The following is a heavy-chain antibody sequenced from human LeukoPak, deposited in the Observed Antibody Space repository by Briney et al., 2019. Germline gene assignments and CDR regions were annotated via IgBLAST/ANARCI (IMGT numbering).Heavy chain of an antibody. CDR1: GFTFSSYA. J-gene: IGHJ4*02. V-gene: IGHV3-64D*06. Sequence: GGSLRLSCSASGFTFSSYAMHWVRQAPGKGLEYVSAISSNGGSTYYADSVKGRFTISRDNSKNTLYLQMSSLRAEDTAVYYCVKVGDYVWGSYRYTSRRPRFDYWGQGTLVTVS. CDR2: ISSNGGST. D-gene: IGHD3-16*02. CDR3: VKVGDYVWGSYRYTSRRPRFDY.